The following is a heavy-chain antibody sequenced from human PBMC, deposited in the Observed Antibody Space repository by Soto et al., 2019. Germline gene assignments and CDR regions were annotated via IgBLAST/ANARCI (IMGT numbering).Heavy chain of an antibody. Sequence: SETLSLTCSVSGASISSGGYYWNWIRQHPGKGLEWIGYIYYSGTTYYNPSLKSRVTVSVDTSKNQFSLKLSSVTAADTAVYYCAASCVGCGGFNYYGMDVWGQGTTVTVSS. V-gene: IGHV4-31*03. CDR3: AASCVGCGGFNYYGMDV. CDR2: IYYSGTT. J-gene: IGHJ6*02. D-gene: IGHD2-21*01. CDR1: GASISSGGYY.